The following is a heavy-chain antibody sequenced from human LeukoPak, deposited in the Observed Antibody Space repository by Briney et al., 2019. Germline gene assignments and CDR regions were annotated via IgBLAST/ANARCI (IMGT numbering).Heavy chain of an antibody. V-gene: IGHV3-30*02. D-gene: IGHD2-15*01. CDR1: RFTFSSYG. Sequence: PGGSLRLSCAASRFTFSSYGMHWVRQAPGKGLEWVAYIQYDGSNAQYADSVKGRFSISRDSSKNILYLQMNSLRAEDTAVYYCAKAGSPVVYYYYYMDVWGKGTTVTVSS. CDR3: AKAGSPVVYYYYYMDV. CDR2: IQYDGSNA. J-gene: IGHJ6*03.